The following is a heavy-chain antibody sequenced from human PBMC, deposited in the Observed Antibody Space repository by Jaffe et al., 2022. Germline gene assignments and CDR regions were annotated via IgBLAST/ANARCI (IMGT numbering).Heavy chain of an antibody. CDR3: ARIRSGGYSSSWYGPKGTFDY. CDR2: IFSNDEK. V-gene: IGHV2-26*01. D-gene: IGHD6-13*01. J-gene: IGHJ4*02. CDR1: GFSLSNARMG. Sequence: QVTLKESGPVLVKPTETLTLTCTVSGFSLSNARMGVSWIRQPPGKALEWLAHIFSNDEKSYSTSLKSRLTISKDTSKSQVVLTMTNMDPVDTATYYCARIRSGGYSSSWYGPKGTFDYWGQGTLVTVSS.